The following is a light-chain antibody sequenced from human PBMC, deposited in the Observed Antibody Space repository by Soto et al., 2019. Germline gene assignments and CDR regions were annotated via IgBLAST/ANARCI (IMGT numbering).Light chain of an antibody. V-gene: IGLV2-14*03. J-gene: IGLJ1*01. CDR2: DVS. CDR1: SSDVGGYNY. CDR3: SSYTSSSPYV. Sequence: QSALTQPASVSGSPGQSITISCTGTSSDVGGYNYVSWYQHHPGKAPKLMIYDVSNRPSGVSNRFSGSKSANTASLTISGLQAEDEADYYCSSYTSSSPYVSGTGTKVTVL.